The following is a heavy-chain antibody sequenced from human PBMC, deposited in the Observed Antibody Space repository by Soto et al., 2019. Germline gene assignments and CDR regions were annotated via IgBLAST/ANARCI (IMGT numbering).Heavy chain of an antibody. V-gene: IGHV1-69*13. CDR3: ARADTGGYYYYYGMDV. Sequence: SVKVSCKACGGTFSSYAISWVRQAPGQGLEWMGGIIPIFGTANYAQKFQGRVTITADESTSTAYMELSSLRSEDTAVYYCARADTGGYYYYYGMDVWGQGTTVTVSS. J-gene: IGHJ6*02. CDR1: GGTFSSYA. CDR2: IIPIFGTA. D-gene: IGHD5-18*01.